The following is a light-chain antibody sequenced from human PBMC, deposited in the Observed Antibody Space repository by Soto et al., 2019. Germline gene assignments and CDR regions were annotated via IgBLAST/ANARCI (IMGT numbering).Light chain of an antibody. CDR3: AAWDGSLNVVV. CDR2: NDN. Sequence: QSVLTQPSSASGTPGQTVTISCSGTSSNIGTNTVNWYRQVPGTAPKLLIFNDNVRPSGVPGRFSGSRSGTSASLAISGLQSEDEADYYCAAWDGSLNVVVLDGGTKLTVL. V-gene: IGLV1-44*01. J-gene: IGLJ3*02. CDR1: SSNIGTNT.